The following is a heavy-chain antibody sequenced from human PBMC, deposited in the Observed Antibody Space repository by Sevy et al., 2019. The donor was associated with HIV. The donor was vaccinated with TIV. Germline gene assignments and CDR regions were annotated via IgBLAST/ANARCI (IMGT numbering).Heavy chain of an antibody. CDR2: INPNSGGT. J-gene: IGHJ4*02. D-gene: IGHD6-6*01. CDR3: ARDPFSIAAPTYYFDY. Sequence: ASVKVSCKASGYTFTGYYMHWVRQAPGQGLEWMGRINPNSGGTNYAQKFQGRVTMTRETSISTAYMELSRLGSDDTAVDYCARDPFSIAAPTYYFDYWGQGTLVTVSS. V-gene: IGHV1-2*06. CDR1: GYTFTGYY.